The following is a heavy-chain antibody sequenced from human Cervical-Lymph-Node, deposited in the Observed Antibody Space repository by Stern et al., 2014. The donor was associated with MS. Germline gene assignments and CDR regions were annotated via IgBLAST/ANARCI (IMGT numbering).Heavy chain of an antibody. J-gene: IGHJ4*02. Sequence: EVQLVESGAEVKKPGESLKISCEASGYLFDDYWIGWVRQMSGRGLELVAIIFPRDSNTRYSPSVQGQVTISADKSTSTAYLQWRSLKASDPAMYYCARSPATPSGYDRFDYWGQGALVTVSS. V-gene: IGHV5-51*03. CDR3: ARSPATPSGYDRFDY. CDR2: IFPRDSNT. D-gene: IGHD5-12*01. CDR1: GYLFDDYW.